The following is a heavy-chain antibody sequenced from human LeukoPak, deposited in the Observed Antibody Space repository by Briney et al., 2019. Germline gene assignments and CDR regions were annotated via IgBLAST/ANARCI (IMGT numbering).Heavy chain of an antibody. Sequence: GGSLRLSCAASGFTFSNYSMNWVRQAPGKGLEWVSSISSSSSYIYYADSVKGRFTISRDNAKNSLYLQMNSLRAEDTAVYYCARVGPYYYDSSGYGHCDYWGQGTLVTVSS. J-gene: IGHJ4*02. D-gene: IGHD3-22*01. CDR2: ISSSSSYI. CDR3: ARVGPYYYDSSGYGHCDY. CDR1: GFTFSNYS. V-gene: IGHV3-21*01.